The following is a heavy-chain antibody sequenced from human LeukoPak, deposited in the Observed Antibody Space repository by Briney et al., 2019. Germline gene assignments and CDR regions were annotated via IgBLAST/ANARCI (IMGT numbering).Heavy chain of an antibody. Sequence: VQPGGSLRLSCAASGFTFSSYAMSWVRQAPGKGLEWVSAISASGGSTYYADSMKGRFTISRDNSKNTLYLQMNSLRVEDTAVYYCAKDRGRTWVQVANWGQGTLVTVSS. CDR1: GFTFSSYA. V-gene: IGHV3-23*01. CDR2: ISASGGST. D-gene: IGHD2-15*01. J-gene: IGHJ4*02. CDR3: AKDRGRTWVQVAN.